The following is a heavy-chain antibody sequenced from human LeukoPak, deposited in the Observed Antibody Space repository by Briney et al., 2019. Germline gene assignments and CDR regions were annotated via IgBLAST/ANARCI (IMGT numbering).Heavy chain of an antibody. V-gene: IGHV3-48*03. Sequence: GGSLRLSCAASGFTFSSYEMNWVRQAPGKGLQWVSYISSSGSTIYYADSVKGRFTISRDNDKNSLYLQMNSLRAEDTAVYYCAAWGYCSGGSCYRFSFRDYFDYWGQGTLVTVSS. CDR2: ISSSGSTI. D-gene: IGHD2-15*01. CDR3: AAWGYCSGGSCYRFSFRDYFDY. CDR1: GFTFSSYE. J-gene: IGHJ4*02.